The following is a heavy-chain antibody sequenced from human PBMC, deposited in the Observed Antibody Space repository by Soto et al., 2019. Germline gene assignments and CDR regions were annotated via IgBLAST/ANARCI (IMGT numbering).Heavy chain of an antibody. CDR1: GGSISSGDYY. CDR3: ARVRYNWNYAGFDY. CDR2: IYYSGST. Sequence: SETLSLTXTVSGGSISSGDYYWSWIRQPPGKGLEWIGYIYYSGSTYYNPSLKSRVTISVDTSKNQFSLKLSSVTAADTAVYYCARVRYNWNYAGFDYWGQGTLVTVSS. D-gene: IGHD1-7*01. V-gene: IGHV4-30-4*01. J-gene: IGHJ4*02.